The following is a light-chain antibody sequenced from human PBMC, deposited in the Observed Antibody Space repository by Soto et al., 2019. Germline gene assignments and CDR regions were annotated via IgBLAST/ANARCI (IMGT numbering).Light chain of an antibody. Sequence: DIQMTQSPSSLSASVGDRVIITCRTSQSISNYLNWYQQKPGKAPKLLIYAASSLQSGVPSRFSGSGSGTDFTLTIGSLQPEDFATYYCQQSYSTLITFGQGTRLEI. CDR3: QQSYSTLIT. V-gene: IGKV1-39*01. J-gene: IGKJ5*01. CDR2: AAS. CDR1: QSISNY.